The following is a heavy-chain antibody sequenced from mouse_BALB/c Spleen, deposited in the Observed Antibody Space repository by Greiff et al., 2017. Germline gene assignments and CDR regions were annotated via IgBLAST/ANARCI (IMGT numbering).Heavy chain of an antibody. J-gene: IGHJ2*01. CDR2: ISSGGGST. D-gene: IGHD2-1*01. CDR3: ARDYGNYPLYFDY. V-gene: IGHV5-12-1*01. CDR1: GFAFSSYD. Sequence: EVHLVESGGGLVKPGGSLKLSCAASGFAFSSYDMSWVRQTPEKRLEWVAYISSGGGSTYYPDTVKGRFTISRDNAKNTLYLQMSSLKSEDTAMYYCARDYGNYPLYFDYWGQGTTLTVSS.